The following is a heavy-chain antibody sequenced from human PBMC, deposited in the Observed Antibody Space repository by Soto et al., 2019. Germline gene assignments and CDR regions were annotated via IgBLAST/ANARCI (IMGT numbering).Heavy chain of an antibody. CDR1: GGTFSSYA. Sequence: QVQLVQSGAEVKKPGSSVKVSCKASGGTFSSYAISWVRQAPGQGLEWMGGIIPIFGTANYAQQFQGRVTITADESTSTAYMELSSRRSEDTAVYYCARGYCSSTSCSGYYYYGMDVWGQGTTVTVSS. CDR3: ARGYCSSTSCSGYYYYGMDV. D-gene: IGHD2-2*01. V-gene: IGHV1-69*01. J-gene: IGHJ6*02. CDR2: IIPIFGTA.